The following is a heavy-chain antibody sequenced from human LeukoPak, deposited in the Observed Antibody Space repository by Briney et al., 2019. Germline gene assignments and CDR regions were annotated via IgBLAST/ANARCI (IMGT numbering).Heavy chain of an antibody. CDR3: ARGKSSVWPAWLCMDV. D-gene: IGHD6-19*01. J-gene: IGHJ6*02. CDR1: GYTFTSYT. CDR2: INPSAGTT. Sequence: VASVEVSCKASGYTFTSYTMHWVRQAPGQGLEWMGIINPSAGTTTYAQKFQGRVTMTRDTSTSTVYMELSSLTSEDTAVYYCARGKSSVWPAWLCMDVWGQGTTVTISS. V-gene: IGHV1-46*01.